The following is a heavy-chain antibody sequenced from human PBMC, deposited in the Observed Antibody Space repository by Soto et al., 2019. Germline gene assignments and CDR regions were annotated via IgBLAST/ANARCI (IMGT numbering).Heavy chain of an antibody. CDR2: INHGGRT. Sequence: ETLSLTCAVYGGSFSGYYWSWIRQPPGKGLEWIGEINHGGRTNYSPSLKSRLTISVDTSKNQFSLKLTSVTAADTAVYYCARGRTGMDVWGQGTTVTVS. V-gene: IGHV4-34*01. CDR1: GGSFSGYY. CDR3: ARGRTGMDV. J-gene: IGHJ6*02.